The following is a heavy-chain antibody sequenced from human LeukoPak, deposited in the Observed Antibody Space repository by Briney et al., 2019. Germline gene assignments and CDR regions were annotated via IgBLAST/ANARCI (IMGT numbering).Heavy chain of an antibody. CDR3: TRGSFPGF. J-gene: IGHJ4*02. CDR1: GFTFGDYA. CDR2: IRGKAYGGTT. V-gene: IGHV3-49*04. D-gene: IGHD6-25*01. Sequence: GGSLRLSCTASGFTFGDYALSWVRQAPGKGLEWVGFIRGKAYGGTTQYAAAVKGRFTISRDDSKSIAYLQMNSLKTDDTAVYYCTRGSFPGFWGQGTLVTVSS.